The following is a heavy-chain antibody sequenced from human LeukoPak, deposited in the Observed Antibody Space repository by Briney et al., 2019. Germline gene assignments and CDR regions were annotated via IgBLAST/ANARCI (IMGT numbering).Heavy chain of an antibody. D-gene: IGHD6-6*01. V-gene: IGHV3-23*01. CDR3: AKAEYSSSSLDAFDI. J-gene: IGHJ3*02. CDR1: GFTFSTYA. CDR2: ISGSGGST. Sequence: SGGSLRLSCAASGFTFSTYAMNWVRQAPGKGLEWVSAISGSGGSTYYADSVKGHFTISRDHSKNTLYLQMKSLRAEDTAVYYCAKAEYSSSSLDAFDIWGQGTMVTVSS.